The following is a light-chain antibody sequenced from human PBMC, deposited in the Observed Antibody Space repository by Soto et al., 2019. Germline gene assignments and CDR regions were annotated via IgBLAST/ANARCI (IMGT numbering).Light chain of an antibody. Sequence: EIVLTQSPGTLSLFPGERATLSCRASQSVSNYLAWYQRKPGQAPRLLIYGASSRATGIPDRFSGSGSGTDFTLTISRLEPEDFAVYYCHQYGGSPQTFGQGTKVEIK. CDR1: QSVSNY. V-gene: IGKV3-20*01. CDR2: GAS. J-gene: IGKJ1*01. CDR3: HQYGGSPQT.